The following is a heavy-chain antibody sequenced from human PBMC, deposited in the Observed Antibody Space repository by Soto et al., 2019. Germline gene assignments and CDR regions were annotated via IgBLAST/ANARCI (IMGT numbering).Heavy chain of an antibody. Sequence: SETLSLTCIVSGDSISPYYWSWIRQPPGKGLEWIGSISDTGSTTYNPSLNSRVTISFDTSKNQFSLNLDSVTAADTAVYYCARDAFYHYDTTRLGVARPSFDSWGQGIPVPVYS. CDR1: GDSISPYY. CDR3: ARDAFYHYDTTRLGVARPSFDS. V-gene: IGHV4-59*01. CDR2: ISDTGST. J-gene: IGHJ4*02. D-gene: IGHD3-22*01.